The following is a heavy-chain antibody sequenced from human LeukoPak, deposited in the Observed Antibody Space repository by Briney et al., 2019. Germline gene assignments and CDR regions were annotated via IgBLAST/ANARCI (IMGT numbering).Heavy chain of an antibody. V-gene: IGHV3-23*01. J-gene: IGHJ5*02. CDR3: AKNGDYRLFRAWFDP. D-gene: IGHD4-17*01. Sequence: GGSLRLSCAASGFTFSSYGMSWVRQAPGKGLEWVSAISGSGGTTYYADSVKGRFTISRDISKNTLYLQMNSLRAEDTAVYYCAKNGDYRLFRAWFDPWGQGTLVTVSS. CDR2: ISGSGGTT. CDR1: GFTFSSYG.